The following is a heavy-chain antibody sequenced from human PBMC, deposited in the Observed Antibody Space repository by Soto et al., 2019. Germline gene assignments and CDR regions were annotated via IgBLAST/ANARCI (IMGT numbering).Heavy chain of an antibody. CDR2: ISGSGGST. V-gene: IGHV3-23*01. Sequence: PGGSLRLSCAASGFTFISYAMSWVRQAPGKGLEWVSAISGSGGSTYYADSVKGRFTISRDNSKNTLYLQMNSLRAEDTAVYYCAKGPARPRAFDIWGQGTMVTVSS. D-gene: IGHD6-6*01. CDR1: GFTFISYA. CDR3: AKGPARPRAFDI. J-gene: IGHJ3*02.